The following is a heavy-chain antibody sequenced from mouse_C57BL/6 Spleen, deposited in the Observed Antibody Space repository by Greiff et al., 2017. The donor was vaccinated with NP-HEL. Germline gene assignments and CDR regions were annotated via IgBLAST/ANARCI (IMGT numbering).Heavy chain of an antibody. CDR3: ASPLSGAY. D-gene: IGHD3-2*02. J-gene: IGHJ3*01. Sequence: VQLQQSGAELARPGASVKLSCKASGYTFTSYGISWVKQRTGQGLEWIGEIYPRSGNTYYNEKFKGKATLTADKSSSTAYMELRSLTSEDSAVYFCASPLSGAYWGQGTLVTVSA. V-gene: IGHV1-81*01. CDR2: IYPRSGNT. CDR1: GYTFTSYG.